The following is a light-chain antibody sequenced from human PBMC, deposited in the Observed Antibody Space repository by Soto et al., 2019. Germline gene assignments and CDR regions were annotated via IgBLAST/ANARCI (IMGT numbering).Light chain of an antibody. V-gene: IGKV3-15*01. CDR1: QGLGCA. CDR3: QPYNNWPLT. Sequence: EVVMTPSPATLSVSPGECVTLSSSANQGLGCALAWYQQKPGQSPRLLIYGASTRATGIPARFSGSGSGPEFTLTISSLQSEDFAVYYCQPYNNWPLTFGQGTKVDIK. CDR2: GAS. J-gene: IGKJ4*01.